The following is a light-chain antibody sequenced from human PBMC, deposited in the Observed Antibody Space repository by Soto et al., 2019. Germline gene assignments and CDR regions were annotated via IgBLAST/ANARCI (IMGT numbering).Light chain of an antibody. J-gene: IGKJ4*01. CDR1: QSISSW. V-gene: IGKV1-5*03. CDR2: KAS. Sequence: DIQMTQSPSTLSASVGDRVTITCRASQSISSWLAWYQQKPGKVPKLLIYKASSLEXGVPXRFXXXXXXXXXXXXXXXLQPDDFATYYCQQYNSYPLTFGGGTRVEIK. CDR3: QQYNSYPLT.